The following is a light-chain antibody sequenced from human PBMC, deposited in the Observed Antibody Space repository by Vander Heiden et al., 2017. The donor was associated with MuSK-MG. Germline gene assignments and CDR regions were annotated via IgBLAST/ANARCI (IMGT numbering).Light chain of an antibody. CDR1: QDISNY. J-gene: IGKJ4*01. CDR2: EAS. V-gene: IGKV1-33*01. Sequence: DIQMTQSPSSLSASVGDRVTITCQASQDISNYLNWYQQKPVKAPKLLIYEASNLETGVPATFSRSGSRTDFTFTISSLQPEDIATYYCQQYDNLPLTFGAGTKVEIK. CDR3: QQYDNLPLT.